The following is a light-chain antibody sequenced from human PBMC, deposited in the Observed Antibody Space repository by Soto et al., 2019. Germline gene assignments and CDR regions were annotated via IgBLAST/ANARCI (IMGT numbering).Light chain of an antibody. J-gene: IGLJ2*01. Sequence: QSVLTQPPSVSAAPGQRVTLSCTVSSSNIGAGSDVHWYQQLPGTAPKLLIYGNSNRPSGVPDRFSGSKSGTSASLPITGLQAEDEADYYCQSYDSSLSERVFGGGTKLTVL. CDR1: SSNIGAGSD. CDR3: QSYDSSLSERV. CDR2: GNS. V-gene: IGLV1-40*01.